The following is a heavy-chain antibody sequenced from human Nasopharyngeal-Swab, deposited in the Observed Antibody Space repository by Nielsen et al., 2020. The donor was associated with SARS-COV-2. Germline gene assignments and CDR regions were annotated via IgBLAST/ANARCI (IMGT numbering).Heavy chain of an antibody. Sequence: ASADVSCKASGYSFRSYGINWVRQAPGRGLEWMGWLSAYNADTSYAHRLQDRHSMTTDTATNTAYMELRSLRSDDTAVYYCARDIEEWLVLPSLSFDYWGQGTLVTVSS. V-gene: IGHV1-18*01. D-gene: IGHD3-3*01. CDR3: ARDIEEWLVLPSLSFDY. CDR1: GYSFRSYG. CDR2: LSAYNADT. J-gene: IGHJ4*02.